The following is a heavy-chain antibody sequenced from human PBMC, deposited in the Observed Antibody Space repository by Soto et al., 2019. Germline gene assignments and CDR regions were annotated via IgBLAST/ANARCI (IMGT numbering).Heavy chain of an antibody. Sequence: PGGSLRLSCAASGFTFSSYAMHWVRQAPGKGLEWVAVISYDGSNKYYADSAKGRFTISRDNSKNTLYLQMNSLRAEDTAVYYCARAEDILTGYFVYYYYGMDVWGQGTTVTVSS. J-gene: IGHJ6*02. CDR1: GFTFSSYA. D-gene: IGHD3-9*01. V-gene: IGHV3-30-3*01. CDR3: ARAEDILTGYFVYYYYGMDV. CDR2: ISYDGSNK.